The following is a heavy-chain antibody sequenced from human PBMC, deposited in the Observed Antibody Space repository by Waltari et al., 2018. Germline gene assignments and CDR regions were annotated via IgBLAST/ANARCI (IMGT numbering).Heavy chain of an antibody. J-gene: IGHJ6*02. V-gene: IGHV1-3*01. D-gene: IGHD2-15*01. CDR3: ARGHCSGGSCYPDYYGMDV. Sequence: QVQLVQSGAEVKKPGASVKVSCKASGYTFTSYAMHWVRQAPGQRLEWMGWINGGNGNTKYSQKVQGRVTITRETSASTAYMELSSLRSEDTAVYYCARGHCSGGSCYPDYYGMDVWGQGTTVTVSS. CDR2: INGGNGNT. CDR1: GYTFTSYA.